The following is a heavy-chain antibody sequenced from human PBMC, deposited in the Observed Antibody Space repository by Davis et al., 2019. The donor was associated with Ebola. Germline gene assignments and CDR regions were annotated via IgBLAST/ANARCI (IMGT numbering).Heavy chain of an antibody. V-gene: IGHV3-7*01. CDR3: AKDYDFWSGYYKGGLYFDL. CDR1: GFIFSSFW. J-gene: IGHJ2*01. CDR2: IKQDGSEK. D-gene: IGHD3-3*01. Sequence: PGGSLRLSCATSGFIFSSFWMSWVRQAPGKGLEWVANIKQDGSEKYFVDSVEGRFTISRDNSKNTLYLQMNSLRAEDTAVYYCAKDYDFWSGYYKGGLYFDLWGRGTLVTVSS.